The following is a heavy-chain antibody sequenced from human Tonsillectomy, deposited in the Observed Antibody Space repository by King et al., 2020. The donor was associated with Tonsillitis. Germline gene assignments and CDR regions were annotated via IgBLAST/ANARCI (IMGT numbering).Heavy chain of an antibody. J-gene: IGHJ4*02. V-gene: IGHV3-33*05. Sequence: VQLVESGGGVVQPGRSLRLSCAASGFTFSSFDMYWVRQAPGKGLEWVAVISYDGRNKYYVDSVTGRVTISRDNSKNKVYLQMNSLRAEDTAVYYCARDRDGYIFDYWGQGTLVTVSS. CDR2: ISYDGRNK. CDR1: GFTFSSFD. CDR3: ARDRDGYIFDY. D-gene: IGHD5-24*01.